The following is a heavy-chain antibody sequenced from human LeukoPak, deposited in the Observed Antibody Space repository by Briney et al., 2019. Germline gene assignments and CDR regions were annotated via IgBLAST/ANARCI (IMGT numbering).Heavy chain of an antibody. CDR2: INWNGGST. D-gene: IGHD1-14*01. CDR3: ARIRVGTRWGAFDI. V-gene: IGHV3-20*04. Sequence: PGGSLRLSCAASGFTFDDYGMNWVRQAPGEGLEWVSGINWNGGSTGYADSVKGRFTISRDNARNSLYLQMNSLRAEDTAVYYCARIRVGTRWGAFDIWGQGTMVTVSS. CDR1: GFTFDDYG. J-gene: IGHJ3*02.